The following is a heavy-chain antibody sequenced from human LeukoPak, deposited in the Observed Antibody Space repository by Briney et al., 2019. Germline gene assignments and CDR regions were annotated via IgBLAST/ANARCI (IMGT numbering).Heavy chain of an antibody. CDR3: ASNYYDSSGYFYAAGY. Sequence: GGSLRLSCAASGFSFSTYNMNWVRQAPGKGLEWISYISSSGPITYYADSVKGRFTISRDNAKNSLHLQMNSLRDEDTAVYYCASNYYDSSGYFYAAGYWGQGTLVTVSS. D-gene: IGHD3-22*01. CDR2: ISSSGPIT. V-gene: IGHV3-48*02. J-gene: IGHJ4*02. CDR1: GFSFSTYN.